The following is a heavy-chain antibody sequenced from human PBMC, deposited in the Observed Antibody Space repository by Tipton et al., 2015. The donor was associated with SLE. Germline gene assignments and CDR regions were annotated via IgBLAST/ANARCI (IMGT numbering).Heavy chain of an antibody. D-gene: IGHD2-15*01. CDR3: AREGVVAANAFDI. J-gene: IGHJ3*02. Sequence: TLSLTCTVSGGSISSGSYYWSWIRQPAGKGLEWIGHIYTSGSTNYNPSLKSRVTISVDTSKNQFSLKLSSVTAADTAVYYCAREGVVAANAFDIWGQGTMVTVSS. V-gene: IGHV4-61*09. CDR2: IYTSGST. CDR1: GGSISSGSYY.